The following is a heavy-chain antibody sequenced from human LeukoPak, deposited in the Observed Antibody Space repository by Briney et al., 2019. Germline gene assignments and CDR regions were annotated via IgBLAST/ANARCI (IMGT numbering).Heavy chain of an antibody. CDR3: ARGLLTRSSGYPYFDT. J-gene: IGHJ4*02. V-gene: IGHV3-23*01. D-gene: IGHD3-22*01. CDR2: ISGSGGST. CDR1: GFTFSSYA. Sequence: GGSLRLSCAASGFTFSSYAMSWVRQAPGKGLEWVSAISGSGGSTYYADSVKGRFTISRDNSKNTLYLQMNSLRADDTAVYYCARGLLTRSSGYPYFDTWGQGTLVTVSS.